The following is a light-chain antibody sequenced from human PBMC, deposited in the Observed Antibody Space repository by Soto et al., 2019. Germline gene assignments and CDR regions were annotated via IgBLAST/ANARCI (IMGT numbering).Light chain of an antibody. CDR3: RSYAGSNNYV. Sequence: QSALTQPPSASGSPGQSVTISCTGTSSDVGGYNYVSWYQQHPGKAPKVMIYEVTKRPSGVPDRFSGSKSGNTASLTVSGLQGDDEADYYCRSYAGSNNYVFGTGTKLTVL. V-gene: IGLV2-8*01. J-gene: IGLJ1*01. CDR2: EVT. CDR1: SSDVGGYNY.